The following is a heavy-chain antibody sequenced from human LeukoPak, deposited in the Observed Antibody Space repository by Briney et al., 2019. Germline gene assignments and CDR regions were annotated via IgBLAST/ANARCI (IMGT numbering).Heavy chain of an antibody. CDR3: AKVKQQWLVGAYYFDY. D-gene: IGHD6-19*01. V-gene: IGHV3-30*18. Sequence: GRSLRLSCAASGFTFSSYGMHWVRQAPGKGLEWVAVISYDGSNKYYADSVKGRFTISRDNSKNTLYLQMNSLRAEDTAVYYCAKVKQQWLVGAYYFDYWGQGTLVTVSS. CDR1: GFTFSSYG. CDR2: ISYDGSNK. J-gene: IGHJ4*02.